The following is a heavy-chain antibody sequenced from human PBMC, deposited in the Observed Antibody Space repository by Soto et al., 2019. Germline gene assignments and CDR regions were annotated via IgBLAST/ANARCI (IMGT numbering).Heavy chain of an antibody. CDR3: ARDDHYNHINYYYGMDV. CDR1: GFTFSSYG. V-gene: IGHV3-33*01. D-gene: IGHD3-10*01. Sequence: PGGSLRLSCAASGFTFSSYGMHWVRQAPGKGLEWVAVIWYDGSNKYYADSVKGRFTISRDNSKNTLYLQMNSLRAEDTAVYYCARDDHYNHINYYYGMDVCGQGSTVTVSS. J-gene: IGHJ6*02. CDR2: IWYDGSNK.